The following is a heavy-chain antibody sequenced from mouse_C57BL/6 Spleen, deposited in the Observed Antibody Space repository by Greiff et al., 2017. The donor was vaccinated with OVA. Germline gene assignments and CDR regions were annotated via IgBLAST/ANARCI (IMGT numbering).Heavy chain of an antibody. V-gene: IGHV1-55*01. CDR1: GYTFTSYW. D-gene: IGHD2-5*01. CDR2: IYPGSGST. Sequence: QVQLQQPGAELVKPGASVKMSCKASGYTFTSYWITWVKQRPGQGLEWIGDIYPGSGSTNYNEKFKSKATLTVDTSSSTAYMQLSSLTSEDSAVYYCARKGYYSNYHYAMDYWGQGTSVTVSS. CDR3: ARKGYYSNYHYAMDY. J-gene: IGHJ4*01.